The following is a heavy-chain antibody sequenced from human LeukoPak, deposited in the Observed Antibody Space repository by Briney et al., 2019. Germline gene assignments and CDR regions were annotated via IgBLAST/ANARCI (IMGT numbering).Heavy chain of an antibody. D-gene: IGHD6-6*01. V-gene: IGHV4-34*01. J-gene: IGHJ6*02. Sequence: PSETLSLTCAVYGGSFSGHYWSWIRQPPGKGLDWIGEINHSGSTNYNPSLKSRVTISVDTSKNQFSLKLSSVTAADTAVYYCARGGLISSIAARRPYGMDVWGQGTTVTVSS. CDR3: ARGGLISSIAARRPYGMDV. CDR1: GGSFSGHY. CDR2: INHSGST.